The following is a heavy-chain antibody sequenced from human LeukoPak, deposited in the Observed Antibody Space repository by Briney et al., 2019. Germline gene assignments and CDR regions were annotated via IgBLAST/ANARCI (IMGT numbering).Heavy chain of an antibody. CDR1: GGSISTYY. D-gene: IGHD3-10*01. J-gene: IGHJ4*02. CDR2: FYYTGST. Sequence: SETLSLTCTVSGGSISTYYWSWIRQPPGKGLDWIGSFYYTGSTNYNPSLRSRVTISVDTSKNHFSLKLRSVTAADTAVYYCATVAVIRGVTYFDYWGQGTLVTVSS. CDR3: ATVAVIRGVTYFDY. V-gene: IGHV4-59*01.